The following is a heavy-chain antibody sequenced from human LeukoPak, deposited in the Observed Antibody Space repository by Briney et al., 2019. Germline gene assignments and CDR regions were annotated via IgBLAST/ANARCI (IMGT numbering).Heavy chain of an antibody. D-gene: IGHD6-19*01. CDR1: GFTFSSYG. CDR3: AKELEQWLAPIY. V-gene: IGHV3-30*02. Sequence: GGSLRLSCAASGFTFSSYGMHWVRQAPGKGLEWVAFIRYDGSNKYYADSVKGRFTISRDNSKNTLYLQMNSLRAEDTAVYYCAKELEQWLAPIYWGQGTLVTVSS. J-gene: IGHJ4*02. CDR2: IRYDGSNK.